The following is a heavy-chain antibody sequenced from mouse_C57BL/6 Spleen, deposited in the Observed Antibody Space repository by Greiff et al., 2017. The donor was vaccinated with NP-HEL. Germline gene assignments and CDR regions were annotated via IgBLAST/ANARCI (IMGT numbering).Heavy chain of an antibody. D-gene: IGHD1-1*01. Sequence: DVHLVESGGGLVKPGGSLKLSCAASGFTFSDYGMHWVRQAPEKGLEWVAYISSGSSTIYYADTVKGRFTISRDNAKNTLFLQMTSLRSEDTAMYYCARTITTVVVYYAMDYWGQGTSVTVSS. V-gene: IGHV5-17*01. CDR3: ARTITTVVVYYAMDY. CDR1: GFTFSDYG. J-gene: IGHJ4*01. CDR2: ISSGSSTI.